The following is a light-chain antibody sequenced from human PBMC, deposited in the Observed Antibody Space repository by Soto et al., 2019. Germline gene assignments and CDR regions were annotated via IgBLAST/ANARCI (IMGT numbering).Light chain of an antibody. J-gene: IGKJ4*01. CDR3: QHYNTYPLP. CDR1: QTISNW. V-gene: IGKV1-5*01. CDR2: DAS. Sequence: DIQMTQSPSTLSASVGDRVTITCRASQTISNWLAWYQQKPGKAPKVLIFDASTLDGGVPSRFSGRRSGTDFTLTISSLQPSDFATYYCQHYNTYPLPFGGGTKVEI.